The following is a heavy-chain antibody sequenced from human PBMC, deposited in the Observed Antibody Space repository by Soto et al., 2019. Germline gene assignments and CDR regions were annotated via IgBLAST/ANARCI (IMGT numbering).Heavy chain of an antibody. D-gene: IGHD1-26*01. CDR2: VYYSENT. Sequence: PWETLSLTCTVSGPPITIRTYYWGWIRQPPGKGLEWIGCVYYSENTYYNPSLKSRVTISVDTSKNLFSLKLTSVTAADTAMYYCARPQFSGTYHDTFNIWGQGTMVT. CDR3: ARPQFSGTYHDTFNI. J-gene: IGHJ3*02. V-gene: IGHV4-39*02. CDR1: GPPITIRTYY.